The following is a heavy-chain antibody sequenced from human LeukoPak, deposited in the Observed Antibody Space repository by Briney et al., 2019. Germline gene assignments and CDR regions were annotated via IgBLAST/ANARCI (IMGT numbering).Heavy chain of an antibody. D-gene: IGHD6-19*01. J-gene: IGHJ4*02. Sequence: GGSLRLSCAASGFTFSDYEMNWDRQAPGKGLEWVSYITNSGSTMDYADSVKGRFTISRDNAKNSLYLQMNSLRAEDTAVYYCARKMGIAVAGMDCWGQGTLVTVSS. V-gene: IGHV3-48*03. CDR1: GFTFSDYE. CDR3: ARKMGIAVAGMDC. CDR2: ITNSGSTM.